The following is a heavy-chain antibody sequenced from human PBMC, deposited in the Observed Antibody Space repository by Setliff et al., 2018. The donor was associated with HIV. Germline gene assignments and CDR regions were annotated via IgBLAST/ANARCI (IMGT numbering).Heavy chain of an antibody. CDR3: ARHGRAATDNWYFDL. V-gene: IGHV1-69*13. CDR2: IIPIFGIA. D-gene: IGHD6-25*01. CDR1: GGTFSSYG. J-gene: IGHJ2*01. Sequence: ASVKVSCKASGGTFSSYGISWVRQAPGQGLEWMGGIIPIFGIANYARKFQGRVTISADESTSIAYMELSSLRSEDTAMYYCARHGRAATDNWYFDLWGRGTLVTVPQ.